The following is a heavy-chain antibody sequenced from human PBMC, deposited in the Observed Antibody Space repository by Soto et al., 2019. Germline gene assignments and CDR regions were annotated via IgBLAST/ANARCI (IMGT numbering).Heavy chain of an antibody. CDR2: ISGSDGKT. D-gene: IGHD3-3*01. V-gene: IGHV3-23*01. CDR1: GFSFARFA. J-gene: IGHJ4*02. Sequence: XESLRLSCTTSGFSFARFAMTWVRQAPGKGLEWVATISGSDGKTYYADSVKGRFSISRDTSRNTLYLQMNSLRADDTAIYYCAKWSYLDYWGQGTRVTVSS. CDR3: AKWSYLDY.